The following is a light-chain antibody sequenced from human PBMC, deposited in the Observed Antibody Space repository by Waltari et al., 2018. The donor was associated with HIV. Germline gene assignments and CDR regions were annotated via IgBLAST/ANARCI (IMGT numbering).Light chain of an antibody. V-gene: IGLV1-40*01. CDR3: QSYDSSLSGWV. Sequence: QSVLTQPPSLSGAPGPRVTISSSGSSSHLGAGYDIHWYQQLPGPAPRLLIYGSTNRPSGVPDRFPDSKSGTSAHQAITGLQAEDEADYYCQSYDSSLSGWVFGRGTKLTVV. CDR2: GST. CDR1: SSHLGAGYD. J-gene: IGLJ3*02.